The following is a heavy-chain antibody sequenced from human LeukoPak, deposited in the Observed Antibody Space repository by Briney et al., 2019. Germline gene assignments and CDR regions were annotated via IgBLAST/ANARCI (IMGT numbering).Heavy chain of an antibody. CDR2: ISYDGSNK. CDR1: GFTFSSYA. CDR3: ARGPSRRAYFDY. J-gene: IGHJ4*02. V-gene: IGHV3-30-3*01. Sequence: PGRSLRLSCAASGFTFSSYAMHWVRQAPGKGLEWVAVISYDGSNKYYADSVKGRFTISRDNSKNTLYPQMNSLRAEDTAAYYCARGPSRRAYFDYWGQGTLVTVSS.